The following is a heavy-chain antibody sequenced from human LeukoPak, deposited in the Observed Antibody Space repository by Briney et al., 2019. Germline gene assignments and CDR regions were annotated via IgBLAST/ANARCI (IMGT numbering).Heavy chain of an antibody. CDR2: INSDGSGT. V-gene: IGHV3-74*01. CDR1: GFTFTSYW. D-gene: IGHD6-6*01. J-gene: IGHJ4*02. CDR3: ARESSSSGRYFDY. Sequence: GGSLRLSCTASGFTFTSYWMHWVRQAPGTGLVWVSRINSDGSGTNCADSVKGRFTISRDNAKNTLFLQMDSLRAEDTAVYYCARESSSSGRYFDYWGQGTLVTVSS.